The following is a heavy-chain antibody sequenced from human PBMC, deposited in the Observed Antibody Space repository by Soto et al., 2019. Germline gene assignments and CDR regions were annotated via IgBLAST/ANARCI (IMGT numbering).Heavy chain of an antibody. CDR1: GYSFTSYW. D-gene: IGHD6-13*01. CDR3: ATSIAAAGTSDY. Sequence: PRESLKISCKGSGYSFTSYWISWVRQMPGKGLEWMGRIDPSDSYTNYSPSFQGHVTISADKSISTAYLQWSSLKASDTAMYYCATSIAAAGTSDYWGQGTLVTVSS. V-gene: IGHV5-10-1*01. J-gene: IGHJ4*02. CDR2: IDPSDSYT.